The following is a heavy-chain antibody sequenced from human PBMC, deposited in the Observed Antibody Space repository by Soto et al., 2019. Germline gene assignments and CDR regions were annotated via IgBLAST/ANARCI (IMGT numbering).Heavy chain of an antibody. J-gene: IGHJ5*02. D-gene: IGHD4-17*01. CDR1: GGSISRHY. CDR3: AIIGDAYGSNNWLDP. Sequence: QVQLQESGPGLVKPSETLSLTCTVSGGSISRHYWTWVRQSPGKGLEWIGHVYYSGSTKYNPSLKSRVVMSLDTSKNEFSLRLSSVTAADTAVYYCAIIGDAYGSNNWLDPWGQGALVTVSS. V-gene: IGHV4-59*11. CDR2: VYYSGST.